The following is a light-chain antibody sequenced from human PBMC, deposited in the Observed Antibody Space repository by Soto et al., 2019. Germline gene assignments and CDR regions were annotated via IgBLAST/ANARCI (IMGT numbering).Light chain of an antibody. CDR3: QRYGGSSLT. CDR2: VAS. V-gene: IGKV3-20*01. Sequence: EIVLTQSPGTLSLSPGERASLSCRASRSGNNNYVAWYQQKPGQAPSLLVYVASRRATGIPVRFSGSGSGTEFSLTFSRLEPEDFGVYCCQRYGGSSLTFSLGTKVEI. J-gene: IGKJ1*01. CDR1: RSGNNNY.